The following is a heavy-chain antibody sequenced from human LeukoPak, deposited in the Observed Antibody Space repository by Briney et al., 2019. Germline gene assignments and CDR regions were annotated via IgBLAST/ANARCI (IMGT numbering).Heavy chain of an antibody. Sequence: PGGSLRLSCAASGFTISSYAMSWVRQAPGKGLEWVSAISGSGGSTYYADSVKGRFTISRDNSKNTLYLQMNSLRAEDTAVYYCASTTITIFGVADYYMDVWGKGTTVTVSS. J-gene: IGHJ6*03. V-gene: IGHV3-23*01. CDR3: ASTTITIFGVADYYMDV. D-gene: IGHD3-3*01. CDR1: GFTISSYA. CDR2: ISGSGGST.